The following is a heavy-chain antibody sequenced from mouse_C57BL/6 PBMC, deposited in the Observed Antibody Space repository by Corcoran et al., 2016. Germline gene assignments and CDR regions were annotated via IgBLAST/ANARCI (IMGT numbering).Heavy chain of an antibody. CDR1: GYTFTTYG. J-gene: IGHJ3*01. Sequence: QIQLVQSGPELKKPGETVKISCKASGYTFTTYGMSWVKQAPGKGLKWMGWINTYSGVPTYADDFKGRFAFSLETSASTAYLQINNLKNEDTATYFCARHYYGSSPFAYGGQGTLVTVSA. V-gene: IGHV9-3*01. D-gene: IGHD1-1*01. CDR3: ARHYYGSSPFAY. CDR2: INTYSGVP.